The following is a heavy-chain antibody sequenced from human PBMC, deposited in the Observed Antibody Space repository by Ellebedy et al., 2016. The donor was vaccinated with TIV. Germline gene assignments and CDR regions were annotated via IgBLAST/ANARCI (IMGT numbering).Heavy chain of an antibody. Sequence: PGGSLRLSCVASGFTFGSYTMHWVRQAPGKGLEWVAVISYDGSDKYYADSVKGRFTISRDNSKNTLYLQMSSLRAEDTAVYYCARDEFPIRGVILYWGQGALVTVSS. D-gene: IGHD3-10*01. CDR2: ISYDGSDK. V-gene: IGHV3-30-3*01. J-gene: IGHJ4*02. CDR3: ARDEFPIRGVILY. CDR1: GFTFGSYT.